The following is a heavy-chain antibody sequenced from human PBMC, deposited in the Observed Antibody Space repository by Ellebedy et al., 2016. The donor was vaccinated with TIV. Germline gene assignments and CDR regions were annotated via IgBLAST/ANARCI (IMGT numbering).Heavy chain of an antibody. J-gene: IGHJ3*02. CDR1: GFSFSKYW. Sequence: PGGSLRLSCSTSGFSFSKYWMHWVRQAPGKGLVWVSRIKFDGSYSNYADSVKGRFTIDRDNSKSTVYFQMNSLRAEDTAVYYCARDRAGDSSGYYDRGAFDIWGLGTMVTVSS. CDR2: IKFDGSYS. D-gene: IGHD3-22*01. V-gene: IGHV3-74*01. CDR3: ARDRAGDSSGYYDRGAFDI.